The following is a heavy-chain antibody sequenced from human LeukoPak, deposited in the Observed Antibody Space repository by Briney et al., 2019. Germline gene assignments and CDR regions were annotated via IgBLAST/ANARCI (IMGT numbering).Heavy chain of an antibody. Sequence: AGGSLRLSCAASGFTFSSYWMHWVRQAPGKGLEWVSGISWNSDTIGYADSVKGRFTISRDNAKNSLYLQMNSLRAEDTALYYCAKGKWYSGTYHFDYWGQGTLVTVSS. CDR2: ISWNSDTI. V-gene: IGHV3-9*01. CDR3: AKGKWYSGTYHFDY. CDR1: GFTFSSYW. D-gene: IGHD1-26*01. J-gene: IGHJ4*02.